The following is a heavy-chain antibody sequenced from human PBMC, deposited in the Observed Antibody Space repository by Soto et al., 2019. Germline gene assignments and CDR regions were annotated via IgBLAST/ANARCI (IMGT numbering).Heavy chain of an antibody. CDR2: IRSRANNFAT. Sequence: PGGSLRLSCAASGFIFSGSAIHWVRQASGKGLEWVGRIRSRANNFATSSAASVKGRFTFSRVDPKNTAYLQMNTLKPEDTAVYYCARGQGAAIGDYYYHGMDVWGQGTTVTV. CDR3: ARGQGAAIGDYYYHGMDV. CDR1: GFIFSGSA. J-gene: IGHJ6*02. V-gene: IGHV3-73*01. D-gene: IGHD2-2*02.